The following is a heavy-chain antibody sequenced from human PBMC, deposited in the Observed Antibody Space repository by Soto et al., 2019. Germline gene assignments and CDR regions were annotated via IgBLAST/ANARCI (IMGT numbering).Heavy chain of an antibody. CDR1: GGSVSSGSYY. Sequence: QVQLQESGPGLVNPSETLSLTCTVSGGSVSSGSYYWSWIRQPPGKGLEWIGYIHYSGRTNYNPTPDTRPTTALKTSKNQCSLKLSAVTAAEKTVYDSARGSGPNDAFDIWGQGTMVTVSS. V-gene: IGHV4-61*01. J-gene: IGHJ3*02. CDR2: IHYSGRT. D-gene: IGHD2-15*01. CDR3: ARGSGPNDAFDI.